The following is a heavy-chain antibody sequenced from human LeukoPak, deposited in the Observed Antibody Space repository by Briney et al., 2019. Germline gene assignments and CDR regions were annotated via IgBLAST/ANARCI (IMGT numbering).Heavy chain of an antibody. CDR1: GYTFTSYD. CDR3: ARVDCSGGSCYLYYYYGMDV. Sequence: ASVKVSCKASGYTFTSYDINWVRQATGQGLEWMGRMNPNSGNTGYAQKFQGRVTMTRNTSISTAYMELSSLRSEDTAVYYCARVDCSGGSCYLYYYYGMDVWGQGTTVTVSS. V-gene: IGHV1-8*01. J-gene: IGHJ6*02. D-gene: IGHD2-15*01. CDR2: MNPNSGNT.